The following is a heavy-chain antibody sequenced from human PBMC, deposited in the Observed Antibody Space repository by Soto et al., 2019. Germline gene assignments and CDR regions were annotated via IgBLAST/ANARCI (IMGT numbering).Heavy chain of an antibody. D-gene: IGHD1-26*01. Sequence: ASVKVSCKVSGYTLTELSMHWVRQAPGKGLEWMGGFDPEDGETIYAQKFQGRVTMTEDTSTDTAYMELSSLRSEDTAVYYCALWGAGGVYFVYWGQGPLVTVSS. J-gene: IGHJ4*02. CDR2: FDPEDGET. CDR1: GYTLTELS. V-gene: IGHV1-24*01. CDR3: ALWGAGGVYFVY.